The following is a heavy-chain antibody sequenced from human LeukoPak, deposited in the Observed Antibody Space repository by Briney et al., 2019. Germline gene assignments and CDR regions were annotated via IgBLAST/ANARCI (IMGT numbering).Heavy chain of an antibody. D-gene: IGHD3-3*01. Sequence: PGGSLRLSCAASGFTFSDYYMSWIRQAPGKGLEWVSYISSSGSTIYYADSVKGRFTISRDNAKNSLYLQMNSLRAEDTAVYDCAGGGPDFWSGNPPPDYWAREPWSPSPQ. J-gene: IGHJ4*02. V-gene: IGHV3-11*04. CDR2: ISSSGSTI. CDR1: GFTFSDYY. CDR3: AGGGPDFWSGNPPPDY.